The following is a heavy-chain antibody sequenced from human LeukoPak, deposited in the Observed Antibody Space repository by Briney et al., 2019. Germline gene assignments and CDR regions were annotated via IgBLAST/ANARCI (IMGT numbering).Heavy chain of an antibody. CDR2: INPSGGST. V-gene: IGHV1-46*01. CDR1: GYTFTSYY. CDR3: ARGMATIVKDYYYYGMDV. Sequence: ASVKVSCKASGYTFTSYYMHWVRQAPGQGLEWMGIINPSGGSTSYAQKFQGRVTMTRDTSTSTVYMELSSLRSEDTAVYYCARGMATIVKDYYYYGMDVWGQGTTVTVSS. J-gene: IGHJ6*02. D-gene: IGHD5-24*01.